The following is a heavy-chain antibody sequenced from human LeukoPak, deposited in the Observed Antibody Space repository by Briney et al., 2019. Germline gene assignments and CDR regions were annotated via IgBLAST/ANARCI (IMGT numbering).Heavy chain of an antibody. Sequence: GTSVKVSCKASGGTFSSYAISWVRQAPGQGLEWMGRIIPILGIANYAQKFQGRVTITADKSTSTAYMELSSLRSEDTAVYYRARPSSLYYYDSSGYVGYYFDYWGQGTLVTVSS. CDR1: GGTFSSYA. CDR3: ARPSSLYYYDSSGYVGYYFDY. CDR2: IIPILGIA. D-gene: IGHD3-22*01. V-gene: IGHV1-69*04. J-gene: IGHJ4*02.